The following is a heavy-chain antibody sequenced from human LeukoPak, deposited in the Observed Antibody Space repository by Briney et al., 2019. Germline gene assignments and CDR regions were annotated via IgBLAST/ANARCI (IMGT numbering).Heavy chain of an antibody. J-gene: IGHJ5*02. Sequence: GGSLRLSCEDSGFTFRSYEMNWVQQAPGKGLEWIAYLSSSGSAFSYADSVKGRFTIARDNAKNSVYLEMNSLKADDTALYYCAKDRAYSSSWYGCSTPWGQGTLVTVSS. CDR1: GFTFRSYE. CDR3: AKDRAYSSSWYGCSTP. D-gene: IGHD6-13*01. V-gene: IGHV3-48*03. CDR2: LSSSGSAF.